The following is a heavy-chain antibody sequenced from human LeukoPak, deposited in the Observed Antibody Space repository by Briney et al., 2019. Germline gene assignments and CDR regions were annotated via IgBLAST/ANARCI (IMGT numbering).Heavy chain of an antibody. V-gene: IGHV3-30*01. Sequence: PGGSLRLSCAASGFTFSSYAMHWGRQAPGKGLEWVAVISYDGSNKYYADSVKGRFTISRDNSKNTLYLQMNSLRAEDTAVYYCARVTVATVTTWDWFDPWGQGTLVTVSS. J-gene: IGHJ5*02. CDR2: ISYDGSNK. D-gene: IGHD4-11*01. CDR3: ARVTVATVTTWDWFDP. CDR1: GFTFSSYA.